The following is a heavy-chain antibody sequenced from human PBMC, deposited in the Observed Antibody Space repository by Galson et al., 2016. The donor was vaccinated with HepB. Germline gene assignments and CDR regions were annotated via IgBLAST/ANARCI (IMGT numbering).Heavy chain of an antibody. D-gene: IGHD5-18*01. J-gene: IGHJ5*02. CDR1: GDSIKNYY. V-gene: IGHV4-4*07. CDR2: FYTAGST. CDR3: AKDTRRPNNYGHNWFDP. Sequence: ETLSLTCAVSGDSIKNYYWSWLRQSAGKGLEWIGRFYTAGSTYYNPSLESRVTMSVDTSRNHFSLRLNSVTAADTAVYYCAKDTRRPNNYGHNWFDPWGQGTLVIVSS.